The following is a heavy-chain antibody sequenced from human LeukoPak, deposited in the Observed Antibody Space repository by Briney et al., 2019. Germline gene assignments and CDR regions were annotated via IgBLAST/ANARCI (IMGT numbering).Heavy chain of an antibody. V-gene: IGHV3-74*01. D-gene: IGHD2-21*02. CDR2: INSDGSST. J-gene: IGHJ5*02. CDR1: GFTFSSYW. CDR3: ARENAGDRWFDP. Sequence: GGSLRLSCAASGFTFSSYWMHWVRHAPGKGLVWVSRINSDGSSTNYADSVKGRFTISRDNAKNTLYLQMNSLRAEDTAVYYCARENAGDRWFDPGGQGTLVTVSS.